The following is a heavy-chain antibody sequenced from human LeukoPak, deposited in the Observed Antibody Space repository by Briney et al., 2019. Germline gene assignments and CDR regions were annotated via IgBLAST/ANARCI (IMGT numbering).Heavy chain of an antibody. J-gene: IGHJ4*02. CDR2: ISGDGGAK. V-gene: IGHV3-23*01. D-gene: IGHD3-3*01. CDR3: AREFLSYYDFWSGYFNDY. Sequence: GGSLRLSCAASGFTFNDYDMSWVRQAPGKGLEWVSGISGDGGAKFYADSVKGRFTISRDNSKNTLYLQMNSLRAEDTAVYYCAREFLSYYDFWSGYFNDYWGQGTLVTVSS. CDR1: GFTFNDYD.